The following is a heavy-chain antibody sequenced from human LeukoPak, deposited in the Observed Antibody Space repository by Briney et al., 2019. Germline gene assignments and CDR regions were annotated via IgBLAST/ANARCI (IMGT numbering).Heavy chain of an antibody. J-gene: IGHJ4*02. V-gene: IGHV3-7*01. D-gene: IGHD2/OR15-2a*01. CDR1: GFTFSSYA. CDR2: IKLDGSEE. CDR3: VRDNPRCCGVIPSNIDDY. Sequence: GGSLRLSCAASGFTFSSYAMHWVRQAPGKGLEWVANIKLDGSEEHYVDSVKGRFTISRDNAKNSLYLQMNSLRVEDTAVYYCVRDNPRCCGVIPSNIDDYWGQGTLVTVSS.